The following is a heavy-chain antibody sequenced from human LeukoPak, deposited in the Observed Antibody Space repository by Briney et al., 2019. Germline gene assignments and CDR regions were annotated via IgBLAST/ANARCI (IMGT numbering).Heavy chain of an antibody. Sequence: SVKVSCKASGGTFSSYAISWVRQAPGQGLEWMGRIIPILGIANYAQKFQGRVTITADKSTSTAYMELSSLRSEDTAVYYCAXXXRSYSSSSPDYWGQGTLVTVSS. D-gene: IGHD6-6*01. CDR3: AXXXRSYSSSSPDY. CDR1: GGTFSSYA. CDR2: IIPILGIA. J-gene: IGHJ4*02. V-gene: IGHV1-69*04.